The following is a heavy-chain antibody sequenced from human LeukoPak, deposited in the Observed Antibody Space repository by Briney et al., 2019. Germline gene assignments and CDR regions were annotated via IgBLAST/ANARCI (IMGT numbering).Heavy chain of an antibody. CDR1: GYMFTNYG. CDR3: AINDRECSGYDEYYYYGMDV. J-gene: IGHJ6*02. Sequence: ASVKVSCKASGYMFTNYGISWVRQAPGQGLEWMGWISAYNGNTNYAREFQGRVTMTTDTSTGTAYMELRSLLSDDTAVYYCAINDRECSGYDEYYYYGMDVWGQGTTVTVSS. V-gene: IGHV1-18*01. D-gene: IGHD5-12*01. CDR2: ISAYNGNT.